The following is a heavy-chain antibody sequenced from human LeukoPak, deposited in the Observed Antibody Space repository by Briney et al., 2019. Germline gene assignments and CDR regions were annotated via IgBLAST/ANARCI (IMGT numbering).Heavy chain of an antibody. D-gene: IGHD2-15*01. J-gene: IGHJ4*02. CDR3: ARADCSGGSCYNI. CDR2: IKQDGSEK. V-gene: IGHV3-7*01. Sequence: GGSLRLSCAASGFTFSRYWMSWVRQAPGKGLEWVANIKQDGSEKNYVDSVKGRFTISRDNAKNSEYLQMNSLRVEDTAMYYCARADCSGGSCYNIWGQGTLVTVSS. CDR1: GFTFSRYW.